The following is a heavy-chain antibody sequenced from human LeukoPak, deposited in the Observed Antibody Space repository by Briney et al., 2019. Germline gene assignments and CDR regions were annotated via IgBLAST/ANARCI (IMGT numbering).Heavy chain of an antibody. CDR2: IYTSGST. D-gene: IGHD3-22*01. V-gene: IGHV4-4*07. CDR1: GGSISSYY. Sequence: PSETLSLTRTVSGGSISSYYWSWIRQLAGKVLEWIGRIYTSGSTNYHPSLKSRFTMSVDTSKNQFSLKLSSVNAADTAVYYCARDGYYYDSSGYYVFDYWGQGTLVTFCS. J-gene: IGHJ4*02. CDR3: ARDGYYYDSSGYYVFDY.